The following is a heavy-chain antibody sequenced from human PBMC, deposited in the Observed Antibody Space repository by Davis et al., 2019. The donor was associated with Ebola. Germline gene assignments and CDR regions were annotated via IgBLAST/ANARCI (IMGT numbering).Heavy chain of an antibody. Sequence: GESLKISCAASGFTVSSNYMSWVRQAPGKGLEWVSVIYSGGSTYYADSVKGRFTISRDNSKNTLYLQMNSLRAEDTAVYYCAREDSSGWYGTYPISTWGQGTLVTVSS. CDR2: IYSGGST. D-gene: IGHD6-19*01. V-gene: IGHV3-66*01. CDR1: GFTVSSNY. CDR3: AREDSSGWYGTYPIST. J-gene: IGHJ4*02.